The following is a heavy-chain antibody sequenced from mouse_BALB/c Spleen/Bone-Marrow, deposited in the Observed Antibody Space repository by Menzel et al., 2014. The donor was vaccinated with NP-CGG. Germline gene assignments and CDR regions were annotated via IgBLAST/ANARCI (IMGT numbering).Heavy chain of an antibody. J-gene: IGHJ4*01. CDR2: IWSDGIT. CDR3: ARYGNYAMDY. CDR1: GFSLXNYG. D-gene: IGHD2-1*01. Sequence: VKLMESGPGLVAPSQSLSITCTVSGFSLXNYGVHWVRQPPGKGLEWLVVIWSDGITTYNSALKSRLSISKDNSKSQVFLKMNSLQTDDTAMYYCARYGNYAMDYWGQGTSVTVSS. V-gene: IGHV2-6*02.